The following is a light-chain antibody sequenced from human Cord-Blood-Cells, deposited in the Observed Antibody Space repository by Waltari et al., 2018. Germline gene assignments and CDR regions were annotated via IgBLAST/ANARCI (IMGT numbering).Light chain of an antibody. J-gene: IGLJ1*01. CDR1: ALPKHY. V-gene: IGLV3-16*01. CDR2: KDS. CDR3: LSADSSGTYYV. Sequence: SYELTQPPSVSVSLGQMARITCSGDALPKHYAYWYQQKPGQFPVLVIYKDSERPSGIPERFSGSSSGTIVTLTISGVQAEDEADYYCLSADSSGTYYVFGTGTKVTVL.